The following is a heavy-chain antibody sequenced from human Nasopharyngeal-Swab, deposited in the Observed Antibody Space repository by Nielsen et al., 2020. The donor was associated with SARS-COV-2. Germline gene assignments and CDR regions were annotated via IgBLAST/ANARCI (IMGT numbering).Heavy chain of an antibody. Sequence: ASLRLSCTVSGGSISSSSYYWGWIRQPPGKGLEWIGSIYYSGSTYYNPSLKSRVTISVDTSKNQFSLKLSSVTAADTAVYYCVGSSWYGDYYYYYGMDVWGQGTTVTVSS. V-gene: IGHV4-39*07. CDR1: GGSISSSSYY. D-gene: IGHD6-13*01. J-gene: IGHJ6*02. CDR3: VGSSWYGDYYYYYGMDV. CDR2: IYYSGST.